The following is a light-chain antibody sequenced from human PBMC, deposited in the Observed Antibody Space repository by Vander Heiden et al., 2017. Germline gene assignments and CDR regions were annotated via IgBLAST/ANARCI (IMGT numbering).Light chain of an antibody. CDR1: QGISNY. V-gene: IGKV1-33*01. J-gene: IGKJ1*01. CDR2: NSY. CDR3: QRYDYHPSWT. Sequence: DIQMTQSPSSLSASVGDGVTITCPASQGISNYLYLYQQKQGQAHKPQIQNSYDSETGSPSRLSGSGTGTDFAFTISSLKLEDIATESYQRYDYHPSWTFGQGTKVEIK.